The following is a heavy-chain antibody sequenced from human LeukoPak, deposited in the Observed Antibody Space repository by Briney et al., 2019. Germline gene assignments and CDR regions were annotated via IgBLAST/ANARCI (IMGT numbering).Heavy chain of an antibody. D-gene: IGHD3-22*01. J-gene: IGHJ4*02. Sequence: GASVKVSCKVSGYTLTELSMHWVRQAPGKGLEWMGGFDPEDGETIYAQKFQGRVTMTEDTSTDTAYMELSSLRSEDTAVYYCATRDPSWYYYDSSGFDYWGQGTLVTVSS. CDR3: ATRDPSWYYYDSSGFDY. CDR1: GYTLTELS. CDR2: FDPEDGET. V-gene: IGHV1-24*01.